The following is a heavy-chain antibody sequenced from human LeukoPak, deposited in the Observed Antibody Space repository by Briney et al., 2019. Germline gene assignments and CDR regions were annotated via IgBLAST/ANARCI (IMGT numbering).Heavy chain of an antibody. D-gene: IGHD6-19*01. CDR2: ISSSSSYI. CDR3: ARAGSGWYYFDY. J-gene: IGHJ4*02. Sequence: PGGSLRLSCAASGFNFRSYSMNWVRQAPGKGLEWVSSISSSSSYIYYADSVKGRFTISRDNAKNSLYLQMNSLRAEDTAVYYCARAGSGWYYFDYWGQGTLVTVSS. CDR1: GFNFRSYS. V-gene: IGHV3-21*01.